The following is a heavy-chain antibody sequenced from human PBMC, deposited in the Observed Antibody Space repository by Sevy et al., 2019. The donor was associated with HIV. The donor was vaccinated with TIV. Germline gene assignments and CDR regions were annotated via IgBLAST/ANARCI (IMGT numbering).Heavy chain of an antibody. Sequence: ETLSLSCSVSGASITGYYWSWIRQPPGKGLEWIGYIFHSGDSNYNPSLKSRVAMSVDTSKNQFSLRLASVSAADTAVYYCARDHLSQGLDPWGQGILVTVSS. D-gene: IGHD3-3*02. CDR3: ARDHLSQGLDP. CDR1: GASITGYY. V-gene: IGHV4-59*12. CDR2: IFHSGDS. J-gene: IGHJ5*02.